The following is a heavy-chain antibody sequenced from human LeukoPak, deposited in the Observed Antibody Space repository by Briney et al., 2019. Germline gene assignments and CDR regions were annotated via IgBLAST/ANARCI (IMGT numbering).Heavy chain of an antibody. CDR2: IYYGGST. CDR3: ARGRDGYKSAFDI. D-gene: IGHD5-24*01. Sequence: SETLSLTCTVSGGSVSSGSYYWSWIRQPPGKGLVWIGYIYYGGSTNYNPTLKSRVTISVDTSKNHFSLNLNSVTAADTAVYYCARGRDGYKSAFDIWGQGTMVTVSS. CDR1: GGSVSSGSYY. V-gene: IGHV4-61*03. J-gene: IGHJ3*02.